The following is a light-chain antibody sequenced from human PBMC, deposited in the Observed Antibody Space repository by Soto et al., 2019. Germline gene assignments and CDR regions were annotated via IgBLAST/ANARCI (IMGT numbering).Light chain of an antibody. V-gene: IGKV3-20*01. CDR1: QSVSSNF. CDR3: QQYGSSGT. Sequence: ASQSVSSNFLAWYQQKPGQAPMLLNYGSTIKGTVIPGRCSSRGSATYFTPTISMLEAEDVAVYYCQQYGSSGTFGQGTRV. CDR2: GST. J-gene: IGKJ1*01.